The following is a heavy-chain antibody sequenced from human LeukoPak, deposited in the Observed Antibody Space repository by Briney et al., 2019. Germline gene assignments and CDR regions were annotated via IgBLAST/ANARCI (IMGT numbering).Heavy chain of an antibody. J-gene: IGHJ4*02. Sequence: SETLSLTCTVSGGSISSYYWSWIRQPPGKGLEWIGYIYYSGSTNYNPSLKSRVTISVDKSKNQSSLKLSSVTAADTAVYYCARDGYNSFDYWGQGTLVTVSS. CDR3: ARDGYNSFDY. V-gene: IGHV4-59*12. D-gene: IGHD5-24*01. CDR2: IYYSGST. CDR1: GGSISSYY.